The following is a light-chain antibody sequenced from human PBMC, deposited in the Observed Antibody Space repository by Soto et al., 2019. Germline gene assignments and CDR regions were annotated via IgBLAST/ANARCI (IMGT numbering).Light chain of an antibody. V-gene: IGLV1-47*01. J-gene: IGLJ1*01. CDR2: RNN. CDR1: TSNIGSNY. CDR3: ATWDDSLNGFYV. Sequence: QSVLTQPPSASGTPGQGVTISCSGSTSNIGSNYVYWYQQLPGTAPKLLIYRNNHRPSGVPDRFSGSKSGTSASLAISGLRSDDEADYVCATWDDSLNGFYVFGTGTKVTVL.